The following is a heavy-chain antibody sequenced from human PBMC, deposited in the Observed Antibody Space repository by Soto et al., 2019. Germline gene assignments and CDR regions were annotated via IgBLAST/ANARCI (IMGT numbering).Heavy chain of an antibody. CDR1: GYTFTSYG. Sequence: ASVKVSCKASGYTFTSYGISWVRQAPGQRLEWMGWINAGNGNTKYSQKFQGRVTITRDTSASTAYMELSSLRSEDTAVYYCARDYYWNYYYYMDVWGKGTTVTVSS. V-gene: IGHV1-3*01. J-gene: IGHJ6*03. CDR2: INAGNGNT. D-gene: IGHD1-1*01. CDR3: ARDYYWNYYYYMDV.